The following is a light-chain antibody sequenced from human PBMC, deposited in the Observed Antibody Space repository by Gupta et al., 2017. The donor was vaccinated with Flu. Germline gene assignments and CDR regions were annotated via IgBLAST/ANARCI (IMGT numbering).Light chain of an antibody. V-gene: IGLV2-18*02. Sequence: HPPGTAPKLMIYEVSNRPSGVPDRFSASKSGNTASLTISGLQGEDEADYYCSSYTSSYTYVFGTGTKVTVL. CDR3: SSYTSSYTYV. CDR2: EVS. J-gene: IGLJ1*01.